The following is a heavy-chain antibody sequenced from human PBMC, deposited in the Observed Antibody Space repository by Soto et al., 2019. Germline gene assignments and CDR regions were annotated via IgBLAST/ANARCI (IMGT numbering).Heavy chain of an antibody. CDR3: ARGGRGYSSAPRYYFDY. Sequence: QVQLVQSGSEVKKPGSSVKVSCKASGGSFSSNPISWERQAPGQGLEWMAGIIPIFATVHYAQKFQGRVTITADESTSTVYMELTSLRSEDTAVYFCARGGRGYSSAPRYYFDYWGQGTLVTVS. CDR2: IIPIFATV. D-gene: IGHD5-18*01. V-gene: IGHV1-69*01. J-gene: IGHJ4*02. CDR1: GGSFSSNP.